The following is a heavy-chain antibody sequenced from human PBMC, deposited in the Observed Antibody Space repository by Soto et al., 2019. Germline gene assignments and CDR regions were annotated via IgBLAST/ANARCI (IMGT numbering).Heavy chain of an antibody. J-gene: IGHJ6*02. V-gene: IGHV5-51*01. D-gene: IGHD1-26*01. Sequence: PGESLKISCKGSGYSFTSYWIGWVRQMPGKGLEWMGIIYPGDSGTRYSPSFQGQVTISADKSISTAYLQWSSLKASDTAMYYCARRGAGSYYLADYYYGMDVWGQGTTVTVSS. CDR1: GYSFTSYW. CDR3: ARRGAGSYYLADYYYGMDV. CDR2: IYPGDSGT.